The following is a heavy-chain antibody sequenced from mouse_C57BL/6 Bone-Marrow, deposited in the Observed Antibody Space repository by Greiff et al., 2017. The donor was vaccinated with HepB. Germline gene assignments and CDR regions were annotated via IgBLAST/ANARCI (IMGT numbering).Heavy chain of an antibody. V-gene: IGHV5-17*01. Sequence: DVKLQESGGGLVKPGGSLKLSCAASGFTFSDYGMHWVRQAPEKGLEWVAYISSGSSTIYYADTVKGRFTISRDNAKNTLFLQMTSLRSEDTAMYYCARRWLLRGDAMDYWGQGTSVTVSS. J-gene: IGHJ4*01. CDR3: ARRWLLRGDAMDY. D-gene: IGHD2-3*01. CDR1: GFTFSDYG. CDR2: ISSGSSTI.